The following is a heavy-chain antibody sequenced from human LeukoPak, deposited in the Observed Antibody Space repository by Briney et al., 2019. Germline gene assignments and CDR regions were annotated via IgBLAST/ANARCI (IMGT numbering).Heavy chain of an antibody. CDR3: AKGLSPLRYLDAFDI. Sequence: GGSLRLSCAASGFIFDDYAMHWVRQAPGKGLEWVSGISWNSGSIDYADSVKGRFTISRDNARNSLYLQMNSLRPEDTALYYCAKGLSPLRYLDAFDIWGQGTMVTVSS. CDR1: GFIFDDYA. V-gene: IGHV3-9*01. CDR2: ISWNSGSI. J-gene: IGHJ3*02. D-gene: IGHD3-9*01.